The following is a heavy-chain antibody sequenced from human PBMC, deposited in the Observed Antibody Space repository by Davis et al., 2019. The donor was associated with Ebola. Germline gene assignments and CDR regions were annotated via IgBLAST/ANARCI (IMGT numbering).Heavy chain of an antibody. CDR3: ARIEGPYYYYYMGV. CDR2: IFYTGNA. Sequence: PSETLSLTCTVSGDSIDSRSHYWGWIRQSPGKGPEWIGSIFYTGNAYYNPSLYSRVFMSIDTSKNQFSLRLTSLTAADTATYYCARIEGPYYYYYMGVWGKGTTVTVSS. V-gene: IGHV4-39*07. CDR1: GDSIDSRSHY. J-gene: IGHJ6*03.